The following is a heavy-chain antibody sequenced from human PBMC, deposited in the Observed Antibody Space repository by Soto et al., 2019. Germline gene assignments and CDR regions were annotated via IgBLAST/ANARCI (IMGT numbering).Heavy chain of an antibody. CDR2: ISGSGDNT. CDR3: AKLPLVLALVFDY. CDR1: GVTFSNYV. Sequence: GGSLRLSCAASGVTFSNYVMSWVRQAPGKGLEWVSSISGSGDNTYYADSVKGRFTISRDNSKNTLFLQMNSLRAEDTAVYYCAKLPLVLALVFDYWGQGTLVTVSS. J-gene: IGHJ4*02. V-gene: IGHV3-23*01.